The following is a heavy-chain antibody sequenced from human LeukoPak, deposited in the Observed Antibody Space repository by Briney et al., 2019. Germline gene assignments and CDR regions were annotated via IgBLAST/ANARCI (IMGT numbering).Heavy chain of an antibody. CDR2: IWYDGSNK. CDR1: GFTFSSYG. Sequence: GRSLRLSCAASGFTFSSYGMHWVRQAPGKGLEWVAVIWYDGSNKYYADSVKGRFTISRDNSKNTLYLQMNSLRAEDTAVYYCARDRYYYDSSGYHPGDYFDYWGQGTLVTDSS. CDR3: ARDRYYYDSSGYHPGDYFDY. D-gene: IGHD3-22*01. V-gene: IGHV3-33*01. J-gene: IGHJ4*02.